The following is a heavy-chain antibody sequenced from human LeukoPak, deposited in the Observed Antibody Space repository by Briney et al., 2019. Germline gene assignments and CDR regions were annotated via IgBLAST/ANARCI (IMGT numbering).Heavy chain of an antibody. D-gene: IGHD2-21*02. CDR1: GYTFTSYG. Sequence: ASVKVSCKASGYTFTSYGISWVRQAPGQGLEWMGWISAYNGNTNYAQKLQGRVTMTTDTSTSTAYMELRSLRSDDTAVYYCARDSFCGGDCYSEWREGAAAFDYWGQGTLVTVSS. CDR3: ARDSFCGGDCYSEWREGAAAFDY. CDR2: ISAYNGNT. J-gene: IGHJ4*02. V-gene: IGHV1-18*01.